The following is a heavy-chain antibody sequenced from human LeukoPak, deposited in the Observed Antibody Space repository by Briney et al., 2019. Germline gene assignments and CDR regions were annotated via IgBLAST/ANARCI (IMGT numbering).Heavy chain of an antibody. Sequence: GESLKISCKGSGYXFTSYWIGWVRQMPGKGLAWMGIIYPGDSDTRYSPSFQGQVTISADKSISTAYLQWSSLKASDTAMFYCARPSVDGSGSYPYWGQGTLVTVSS. CDR2: IYPGDSDT. CDR1: GYXFTSYW. CDR3: ARPSVDGSGSYPY. J-gene: IGHJ4*02. D-gene: IGHD3-10*01. V-gene: IGHV5-51*01.